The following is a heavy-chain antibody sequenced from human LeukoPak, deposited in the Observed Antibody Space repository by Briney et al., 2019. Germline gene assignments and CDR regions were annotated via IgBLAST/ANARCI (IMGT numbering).Heavy chain of an antibody. CDR1: GYSITYYW. V-gene: IGHV5-51*01. D-gene: IGHD3-10*01. CDR2: NYPGDSDA. J-gene: IGHJ3*02. CDR3: ARPLSSGSGSYGTAFDI. Sequence: GDSLKICGEASGYSITYYWISWVRQIAGKRLEWMGINYPGDSDAKCSPSFQGQVTISVDKSINTASLQWSSLKASDTAMYYCARPLSSGSGSYGTAFDIWGQGTVVTVSS.